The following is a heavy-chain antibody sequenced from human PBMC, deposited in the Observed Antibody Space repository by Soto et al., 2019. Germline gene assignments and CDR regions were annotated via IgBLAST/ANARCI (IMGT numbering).Heavy chain of an antibody. CDR3: AKDVVVGATTGLGDYYYYYGMDV. V-gene: IGHV3-30*18. CDR2: ISYDGSNT. Sequence: VQLVESGGGVVQPGRSLRLSCAASGFTFSSYGMHWVRQAPGKGLEWVAVISYDGSNTYYADSVTGRFTISRDNSKKTLYLQMNSLRAEDTAVYYCAKDVVVGATTGLGDYYYYYGMDVWGQGTTVTVS. CDR1: GFTFSSYG. D-gene: IGHD1-26*01. J-gene: IGHJ6*02.